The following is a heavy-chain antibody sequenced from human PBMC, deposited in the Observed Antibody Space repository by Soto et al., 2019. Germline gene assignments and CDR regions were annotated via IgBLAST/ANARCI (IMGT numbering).Heavy chain of an antibody. CDR1: GGSISSGGYY. D-gene: IGHD3-22*01. J-gene: IGHJ3*02. V-gene: IGHV4-31*03. Sequence: PSETLSLTCTVSGGSISSGGYYWSWIRQHPGKGLEWIGYIYYSGSTYYNPSLKSRVTISVDTSKNQFSLKLSSVTAADTAVYYCARYYYDSSTPAFDIWGQGTMVTVSS. CDR3: ARYYYDSSTPAFDI. CDR2: IYYSGST.